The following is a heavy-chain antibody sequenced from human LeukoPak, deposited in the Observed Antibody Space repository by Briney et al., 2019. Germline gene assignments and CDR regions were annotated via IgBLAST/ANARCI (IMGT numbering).Heavy chain of an antibody. J-gene: IGHJ5*02. D-gene: IGHD3-3*01. CDR2: ISAYNGNT. CDR1: GYTFTSYG. V-gene: IGHV1-18*01. Sequence: ASVKVSCKASGYTFTSYGISWVRQAPGQGLEWMGWISAYNGNTNYAQKLQGRVTMTTDTSTSTAYMELRSLRSDDTAVYYCASVVGLEVPGGWVDPWGQGTLVTVSS. CDR3: ASVVGLEVPGGWVDP.